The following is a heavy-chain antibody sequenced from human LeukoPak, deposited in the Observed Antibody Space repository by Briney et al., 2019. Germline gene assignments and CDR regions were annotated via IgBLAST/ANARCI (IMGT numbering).Heavy chain of an antibody. CDR2: IKQDGSEK. D-gene: IGHD3-22*01. J-gene: IGHJ5*02. V-gene: IGHV3-7*01. CDR1: GFTFSSYA. Sequence: GGSLRLSCAASGFTFSSYAMHWVRQAPGKGLEWVANIKQDGSEKYYVDSVKGRFTISRDNAKNSLYLQMNSLRAEDTAVYYCAREYYYDSSWFDPWGQGTLVTVSS. CDR3: AREYYYDSSWFDP.